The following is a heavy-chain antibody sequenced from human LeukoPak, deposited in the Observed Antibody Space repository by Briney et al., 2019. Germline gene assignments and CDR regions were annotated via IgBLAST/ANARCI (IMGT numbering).Heavy chain of an antibody. J-gene: IGHJ4*02. Sequence: SETLSLTCTVSGGSIGSYYWNWIRQPPGKGLEWIGYIHYSGSTNHNASLKSRVTISVDTSKNQFSLKLSSVTAADTAVYFCARGLAVSGRSSLDFWGQGTLVTVSS. CDR2: IHYSGST. CDR3: ARGLAVSGRSSLDF. D-gene: IGHD6-19*01. CDR1: GGSIGSYY. V-gene: IGHV4-59*01.